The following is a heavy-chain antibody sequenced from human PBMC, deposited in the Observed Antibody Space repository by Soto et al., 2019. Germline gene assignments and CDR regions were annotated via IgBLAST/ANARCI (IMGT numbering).Heavy chain of an antibody. CDR2: IRSKANSYAT. CDR3: TSEVLEWLLGYYYYYMDV. J-gene: IGHJ6*03. V-gene: IGHV3-73*01. Sequence: GGSLRLSCAASGFTFSGSAMHWVRQASGKGLEWVGRIRSKANSYATAYAASVKGRFTISRDDSKNTAYLQMNSLKTDDTAVYYCTSEVLEWLLGYYYYYMDVWGKGTTVTVSS. D-gene: IGHD3-3*01. CDR1: GFTFSGSA.